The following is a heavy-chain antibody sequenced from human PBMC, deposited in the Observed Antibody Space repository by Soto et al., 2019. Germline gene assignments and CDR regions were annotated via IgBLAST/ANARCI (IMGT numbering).Heavy chain of an antibody. CDR2: IIPMFGSA. Sequence: QVQLVQSGAEVKKPGSSVKVSCQASGGTFSNYAISWVRPAHGQGLEWMGGIIPMFGSANYAQKFQGRVTITADESTSTAYMELSRLRSEYTAVYYCARGGDIVLVPTDISWFDPWGQGTLVTVSS. CDR3: ARGGDIVLVPTDISWFDP. J-gene: IGHJ5*02. V-gene: IGHV1-69*12. CDR1: GGTFSNYA. D-gene: IGHD2-2*01.